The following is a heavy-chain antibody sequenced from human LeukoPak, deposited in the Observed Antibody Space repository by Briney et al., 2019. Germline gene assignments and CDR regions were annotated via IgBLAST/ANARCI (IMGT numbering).Heavy chain of an antibody. CDR1: GFTFKDYS. V-gene: IGHV3-21*01. J-gene: IGHJ4*02. CDR2: ISSYNKYI. D-gene: IGHD6-13*01. Sequence: GGSLRLSCAASGFTFKDYSMNWVRQAPGKGLEWVSSISSYNKYIYYADSIKGRFTVSRDNTQNSLYLQVNSLRAEDTAVYYCARGFVAADGLYYFDYWGQGTLVTVSS. CDR3: ARGFVAADGLYYFDY.